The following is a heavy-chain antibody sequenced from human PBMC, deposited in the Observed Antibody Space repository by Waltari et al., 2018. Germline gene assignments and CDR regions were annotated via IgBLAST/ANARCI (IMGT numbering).Heavy chain of an antibody. Sequence: QVQLVESGGGVVQPGGSLRLSCAASGFTFSSYGMHWVRQAPGKGLEWVAFIRYDGSNKYYADSVKGRFTISRDNSKNTLYLQMNSLRAEDTAVYYCAKDVRGRIAAAFGLDYWGQGTLVTVSS. D-gene: IGHD6-13*01. CDR2: IRYDGSNK. J-gene: IGHJ4*02. CDR3: AKDVRGRIAAAFGLDY. CDR1: GFTFSSYG. V-gene: IGHV3-30*02.